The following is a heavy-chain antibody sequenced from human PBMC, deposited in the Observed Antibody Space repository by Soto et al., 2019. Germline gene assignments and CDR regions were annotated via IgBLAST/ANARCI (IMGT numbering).Heavy chain of an antibody. CDR1: GYTFTSYA. V-gene: IGHV1-3*01. CDR2: MNAGNGNT. Sequence: ASVKVSCKASGYTFTSYAMHWVRQAPGQRLEWMGWMNAGNGNTKYAQKFQGRVTITRNTSTSTAYMELSSLRSEDTAVYYCAGGGYCSSTSCYEDYWGQGTLVTVSS. CDR3: AGGGYCSSTSCYEDY. D-gene: IGHD2-2*01. J-gene: IGHJ4*02.